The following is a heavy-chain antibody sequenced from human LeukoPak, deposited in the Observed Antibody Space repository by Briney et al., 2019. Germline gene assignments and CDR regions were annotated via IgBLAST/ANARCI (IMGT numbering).Heavy chain of an antibody. CDR1: GFTFSGSA. CDR2: IDKKDKGYATAT. Sequence: GGSLKLSCAASGFTFSGSAIHCVRQSSGKGLEWVGQIDKKDKGYATATAYAASVKGRFTISRDDSINTAYLQMKSLKTEDTALYYCTRDNWFDPWGQGTLVTVSS. V-gene: IGHV3-73*01. CDR3: TRDNWFDP. J-gene: IGHJ5*02.